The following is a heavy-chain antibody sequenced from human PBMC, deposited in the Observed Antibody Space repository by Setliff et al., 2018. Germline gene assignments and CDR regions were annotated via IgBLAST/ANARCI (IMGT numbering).Heavy chain of an antibody. CDR2: IDPYGSFT. J-gene: IGHJ6*04. Sequence: GGSLRLSCVVSGFTSGAYWMNWVRQAPGKGLVWVSRIDPYGSFTAYADSVKGRFTISRDNAKSSLYLQISSLRVEDTAVYYCVRDKDKDFDFWGKGTTVTVSS. V-gene: IGHV3-74*01. CDR3: VRDKDKDFDF. CDR1: GFTSGAYW.